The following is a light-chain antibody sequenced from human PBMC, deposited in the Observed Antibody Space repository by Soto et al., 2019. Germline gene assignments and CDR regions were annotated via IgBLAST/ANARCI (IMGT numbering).Light chain of an antibody. CDR1: NIGSKS. CDR2: DDS. V-gene: IGLV3-21*02. J-gene: IGLJ2*01. CDR3: QVWDSSSDHPV. Sequence: SYELTQPPSVSVAPGQTARITCGGTNIGSKSVHWYQQKPGHPPVLVVHDDSDRPSGLPERFSGSNSGNTATLTISRVEAADEADYYCQVWDSSSDHPVFGGGTKLTVL.